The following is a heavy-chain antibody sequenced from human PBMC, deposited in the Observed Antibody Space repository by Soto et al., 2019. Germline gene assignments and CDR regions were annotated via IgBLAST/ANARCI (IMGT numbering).Heavy chain of an antibody. D-gene: IGHD2-15*01. CDR2: IYYSGST. V-gene: IGHV4-31*03. CDR3: ARDLAGYCSGGSCSGGMDV. Sequence: SETLSLTCTVSGGSISSGGYYWSWIRQHPGKGLEWIGYIYYSGSTYYNPSLKSRVTISVDTSKNQFSLKLSSVTAADTAVYYCARDLAGYCSGGSCSGGMDVWGQGTTVT. CDR1: GGSISSGGYY. J-gene: IGHJ6*02.